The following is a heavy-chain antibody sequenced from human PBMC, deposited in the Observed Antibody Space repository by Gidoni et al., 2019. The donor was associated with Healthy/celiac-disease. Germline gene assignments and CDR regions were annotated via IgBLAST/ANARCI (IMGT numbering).Heavy chain of an antibody. Sequence: QVQLVQSGAEVKKPGSSVKVSCKASGGPFSSYAISWVRQAPGQGLEWMGGIIPIFGTANYAQKFQGRVTITADESTSTAYMELSSLRSEDTAVYYCARGPLNCSGGSCYSHYFDYWGQGTLVTVSS. J-gene: IGHJ4*02. CDR2: IIPIFGTA. CDR1: GGPFSSYA. CDR3: ARGPLNCSGGSCYSHYFDY. V-gene: IGHV1-69*01. D-gene: IGHD2-15*01.